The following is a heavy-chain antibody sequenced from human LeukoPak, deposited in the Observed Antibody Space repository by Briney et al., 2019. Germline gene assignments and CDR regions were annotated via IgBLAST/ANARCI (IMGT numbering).Heavy chain of an antibody. V-gene: IGHV1-8*01. Sequence: ASVKVSCKASGYTFTNYDINWVRQAAGQGLEWMGWMNPNSGNTGYAQKFQGRVTMTRNTSISTAYMELSSLRSEDTAVYYCARGSWTRTWFDPWGQGTLVTVSS. CDR2: MNPNSGNT. CDR3: ARGSWTRTWFDP. J-gene: IGHJ5*02. D-gene: IGHD1-1*01. CDR1: GYTFTNYD.